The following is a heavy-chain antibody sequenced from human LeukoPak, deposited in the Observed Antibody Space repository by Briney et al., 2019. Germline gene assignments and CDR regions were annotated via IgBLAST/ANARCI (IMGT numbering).Heavy chain of an antibody. CDR2: ISSSGST. D-gene: IGHD3-22*01. CDR1: GDSISSGDYY. CDR3: ARGLGYYDSSVGY. J-gene: IGHJ4*02. V-gene: IGHV4-61*02. Sequence: PSETLSLTCTVSGDSISSGDYYWSWIRQPAGKGLEWIGRISSSGSTNYNPSLKSRVTISVDPSKNQFSLKLSSVTAADTAVYHCARGLGYYDSSVGYWGQGTLVTVSS.